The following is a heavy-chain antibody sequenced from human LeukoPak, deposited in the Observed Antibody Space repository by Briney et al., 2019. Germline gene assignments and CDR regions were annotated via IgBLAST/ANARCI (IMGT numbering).Heavy chain of an antibody. D-gene: IGHD1-26*01. Sequence: GGSLRLSCAASGFTFSSYTMSWVRQAPGKGLEWVSAISGSGGSTYYADSVKGRFTISRDNSKNTLYLQMNSLRAEDAAVYYCARDTVVVGVPDYWGQGTLVTVSS. CDR1: GFTFSSYT. CDR3: ARDTVVVGVPDY. J-gene: IGHJ4*02. CDR2: ISGSGGST. V-gene: IGHV3-23*01.